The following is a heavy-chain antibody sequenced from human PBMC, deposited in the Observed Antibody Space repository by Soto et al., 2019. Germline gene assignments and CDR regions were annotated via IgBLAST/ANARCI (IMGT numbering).Heavy chain of an antibody. CDR3: TTDCGMLCFDY. CDR2: IKSKTDGGTT. D-gene: IGHD2-8*01. Sequence: EVQLVESGGGLVKPGGSLRLSCAASGFTFSNAWMSWVRQAPGKGLEWVGRIKSKTDGGTTDYAAPVKGRFTISRDDSKNTLYLQMNSLKTEDTAVDYCTTDCGMLCFDYWGQGTLVTVSS. V-gene: IGHV3-15*01. J-gene: IGHJ4*02. CDR1: GFTFSNAW.